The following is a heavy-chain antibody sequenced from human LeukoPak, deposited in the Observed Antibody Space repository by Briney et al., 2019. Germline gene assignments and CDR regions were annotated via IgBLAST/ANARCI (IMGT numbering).Heavy chain of an antibody. J-gene: IGHJ4*02. CDR3: VTEVSGSFPT. CDR1: GFTFSSYG. D-gene: IGHD1-26*01. CDR2: ISGSGAST. Sequence: GGSLRLSCAASGFTFSSYGMSWVRQAPGKGLEWVSDISGSGASTYYADSVKGRFTISRDNSKNTLYLQMNSLRAEDTAVYCCVTEVSGSFPTWGQGTLVTVSS. V-gene: IGHV3-23*01.